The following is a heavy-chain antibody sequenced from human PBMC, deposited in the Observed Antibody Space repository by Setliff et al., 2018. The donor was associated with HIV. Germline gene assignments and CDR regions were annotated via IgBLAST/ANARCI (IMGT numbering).Heavy chain of an antibody. D-gene: IGHD4-17*01. V-gene: IGHV1-2*06. Sequence: ASVKVSCKASGGTFSSYAITWVRQAAGQGLEWMGRSNPNSGGTNYAQKFQGRVTMTRDTSISTAYMELRRLRTDDTAVYYCARVTTTVTAYYSYYMDVWGKGTTVTVSS. CDR1: GGTFSSYA. J-gene: IGHJ6*03. CDR3: ARVTTTVTAYYSYYMDV. CDR2: SNPNSGGT.